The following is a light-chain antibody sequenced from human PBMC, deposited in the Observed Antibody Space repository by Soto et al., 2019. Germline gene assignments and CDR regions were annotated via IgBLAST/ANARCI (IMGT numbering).Light chain of an antibody. CDR2: GSF. CDR3: QHYGTAIT. Sequence: EIVLPQSPGTLSLSPGERATLSCRASQSLSRSYLAWYQQKPGQAPRLLIYGSFSMATGIPDRFSGRGSGTDFPLTISRLEPEDSAVYYFQHYGTAITVGQRTRLEI. J-gene: IGKJ5*01. CDR1: QSLSRSY. V-gene: IGKV3-20*01.